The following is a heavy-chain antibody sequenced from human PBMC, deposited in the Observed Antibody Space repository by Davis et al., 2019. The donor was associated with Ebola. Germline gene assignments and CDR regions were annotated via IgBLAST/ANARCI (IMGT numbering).Heavy chain of an antibody. CDR2: LGTSADT. CDR1: GFIFRSYV. V-gene: IGHV3-23*01. J-gene: IGHJ3*02. CDR3: ARGAYGDYIVKAFDI. Sequence: GESLKISCAASGFIFRSYVMSWVRQAPGKGLEWVSTLGTSADTYYADSVKGRFTISRDNSKNTLYLQMNSLRAEDTAIYYCARGAYGDYIVKAFDIWGQGTKVTVSS. D-gene: IGHD4-17*01.